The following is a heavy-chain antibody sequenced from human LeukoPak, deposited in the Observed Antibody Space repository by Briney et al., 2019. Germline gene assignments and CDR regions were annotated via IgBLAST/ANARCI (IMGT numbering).Heavy chain of an antibody. J-gene: IGHJ6*02. CDR1: GFTFRAYT. CDR3: ARSGVAYGMDV. CDR2: IGPDGSGT. V-gene: IGHV3-74*01. Sequence: GGSLRLSCAASGFTFRAYTMHWVRQGPGKGRVWVSRIGPDGSGTTYADSVKGRFTNFRDNAKNTLYLQMKSLRAEDTAVYYCARSGVAYGMDVWGQGTTVTVSS. D-gene: IGHD2-8*01.